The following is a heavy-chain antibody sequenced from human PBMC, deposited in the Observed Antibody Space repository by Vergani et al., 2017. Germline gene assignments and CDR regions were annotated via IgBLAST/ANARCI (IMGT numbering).Heavy chain of an antibody. CDR2: ISGSGGST. D-gene: IGHD3-10*01. Sequence: EVQLLESGGGLVQPGGSLRLSCAASGSTFSSYAMSWVRQAPGKGLEWVSAISGSGGSTYYADSVKGRFTISRDNSKNTLYLQMNSLRAEDTAVYYCAKDSRSGSYRHWFDPWGQGTLVTVSS. V-gene: IGHV3-23*01. CDR3: AKDSRSGSYRHWFDP. J-gene: IGHJ5*02. CDR1: GSTFSSYA.